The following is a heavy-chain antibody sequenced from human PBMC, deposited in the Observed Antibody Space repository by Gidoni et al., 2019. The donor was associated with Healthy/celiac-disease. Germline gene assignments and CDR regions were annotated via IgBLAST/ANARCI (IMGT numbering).Heavy chain of an antibody. CDR3: ASQRWLQTAFEI. J-gene: IGHJ3*02. V-gene: IGHV4-39*01. CDR1: GGSISSSSYY. D-gene: IGHD5-12*01. Sequence: QLQLQESGPGLVKPSETLSLTCTVSGGSISSSSYYWGWIRQPPGKGLEWIGSIDYSGSTYYNPSLKSRVTISVDTSKNQFSLKLSSVTAADTAVYYCASQRWLQTAFEIWGQGTMVTVSS. CDR2: IDYSGST.